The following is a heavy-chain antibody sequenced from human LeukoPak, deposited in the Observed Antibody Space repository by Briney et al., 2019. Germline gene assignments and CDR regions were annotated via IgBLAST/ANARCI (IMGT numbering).Heavy chain of an antibody. CDR1: GGSISSYY. Sequence: PSETLSLTCTVSGGSISSYYWSWIRQPPGKGLEWIGEINHSGSTNYNPSLKSRVTISVDTSKNQFSLKLSSVTAADTAVYYCARDHPKAYDYVWGSYRIYYFDYWGQGTLVTVSS. CDR2: INHSGST. CDR3: ARDHPKAYDYVWGSYRIYYFDY. J-gene: IGHJ4*02. D-gene: IGHD3-16*02. V-gene: IGHV4-34*01.